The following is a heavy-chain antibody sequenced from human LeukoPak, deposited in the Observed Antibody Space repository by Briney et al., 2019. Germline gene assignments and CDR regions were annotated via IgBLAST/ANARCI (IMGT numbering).Heavy chain of an antibody. D-gene: IGHD3/OR15-3a*01. V-gene: IGHV4-4*07. CDR3: ARVISDGVYYYYYMDV. CDR1: GGSISSYY. J-gene: IGHJ6*03. CDR2: IYTSGST. Sequence: SETLFLTCTVSGGSISSYYWSWIRQPAGKGLEWIGRIYTSGSTNYNPPLKSRVTMSVDTSKNQFSLKLSSVTAADTAVYYCARVISDGVYYYYYMDVWGKGTTVTVSS.